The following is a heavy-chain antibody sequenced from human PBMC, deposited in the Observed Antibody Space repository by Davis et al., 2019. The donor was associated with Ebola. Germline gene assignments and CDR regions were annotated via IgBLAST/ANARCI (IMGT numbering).Heavy chain of an antibody. CDR3: ARDVDPRDSNFDY. CDR1: GYSFTIYG. Sequence: ASVKVSCKASGYSFTIYGMHWVRQASGQRLEWMAWIDAGNGKTKYSENFQGRVTITRDTSANTAYMELSSLRSEDSAVYYCARDVDPRDSNFDYWGQGTLVTVSS. CDR2: IDAGNGKT. J-gene: IGHJ4*02. V-gene: IGHV1-3*01.